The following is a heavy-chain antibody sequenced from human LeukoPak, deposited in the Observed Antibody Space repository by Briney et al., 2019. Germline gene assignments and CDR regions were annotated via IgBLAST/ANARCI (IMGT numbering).Heavy chain of an antibody. CDR3: ARDVGSSGLSS. Sequence: GGSLRLSCAASGFTLSSYSMNWVRQAPVKGLEWVAVISYDGSNKDYADSVKGRFTISRDNPKNTLYLQMNSLRAEDTAVYYCARDVGSSGLSSWGQGILVTVSS. V-gene: IGHV3-30-3*01. CDR1: GFTLSSYS. D-gene: IGHD6-19*01. J-gene: IGHJ5*02. CDR2: ISYDGSNK.